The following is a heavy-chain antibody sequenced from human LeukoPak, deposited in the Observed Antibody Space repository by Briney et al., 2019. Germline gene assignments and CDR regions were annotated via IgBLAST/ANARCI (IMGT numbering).Heavy chain of an antibody. V-gene: IGHV3-74*01. CDR3: VRDLGGRSGH. CDR1: GFTFSSKW. CDR2: INEDGSTT. D-gene: IGHD1-26*01. J-gene: IGHJ4*02. Sequence: GGSLRLSCAASGFTFSSKWMHWVRQAPGKGLVWVSRINEDGSTTNYGDSVKGRSTIFRDNAKNTLYLQMNSLRAEDTAVYYCVRDLGGRSGHWGQGTLVTVSS.